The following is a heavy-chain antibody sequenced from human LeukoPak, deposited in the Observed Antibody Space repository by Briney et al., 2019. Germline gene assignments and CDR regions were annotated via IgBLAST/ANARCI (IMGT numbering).Heavy chain of an antibody. CDR2: ISSSSSTI. CDR3: ARDRNTVTHWGAAFDI. V-gene: IGHV3-48*01. CDR1: GFTFSSYT. Sequence: GGSLRLSCAASGFTFSSYTMNWVRQAPGKGLEWVSYISSSSSTIYYADSVKGRFTISRGNSKNSLYLQMNSLRAEDTAGYYCARDRNTVTHWGAAFDIWGQGTMVTVSS. J-gene: IGHJ3*02. D-gene: IGHD4-17*01.